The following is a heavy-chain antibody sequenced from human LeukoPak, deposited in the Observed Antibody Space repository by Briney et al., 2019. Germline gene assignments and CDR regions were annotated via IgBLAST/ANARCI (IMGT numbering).Heavy chain of an antibody. V-gene: IGHV4-61*01. Sequence: KPSETLSLTCTVSGGSVSSGSYYWSWIRQPPGKGLEWIGYIYYSGSTNYNPSLKSRVTISVDTSKNQFSLKLSSVTAADTAVYYCARGLPITMIEINWFDPWGQGTLVTVSS. CDR2: IYYSGST. J-gene: IGHJ5*02. CDR1: GGSVSSGSYY. D-gene: IGHD3-22*01. CDR3: ARGLPITMIEINWFDP.